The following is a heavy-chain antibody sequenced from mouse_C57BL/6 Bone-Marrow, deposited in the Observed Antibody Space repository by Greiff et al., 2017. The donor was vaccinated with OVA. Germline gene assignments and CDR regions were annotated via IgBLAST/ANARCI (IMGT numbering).Heavy chain of an antibody. Sequence: EVQLVESGGGLVQSGRSLRLSCATSGFTFSDFYMEWVRQAPGKGLEWIAASRNKANDYTTEYSASVKGRFIVSRDTSQSILYLQMNALRAEDTAIYYCARDASYRGYFDVWGTGTTVTVSS. V-gene: IGHV7-1*01. CDR2: SRNKANDYTT. CDR1: GFTFSDFY. D-gene: IGHD2-12*01. J-gene: IGHJ1*03. CDR3: ARDASYRGYFDV.